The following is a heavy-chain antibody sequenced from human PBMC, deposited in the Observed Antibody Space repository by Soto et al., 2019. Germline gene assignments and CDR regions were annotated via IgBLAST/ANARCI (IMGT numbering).Heavy chain of an antibody. J-gene: IGHJ4*02. Sequence: QVQLVESGGGVVQPGRSLRLSCAASGFTFSSYAMHWVRQAPGKGLEWVAVISYGVTNKYYADSVKGRFTISRDNSKNTLYLQMNSLRAEDTAVYYCARASESYGYVGPYYFDYWGQGTLVTVSS. CDR1: GFTFSSYA. CDR2: ISYGVTNK. CDR3: ARASESYGYVGPYYFDY. V-gene: IGHV3-30-3*01. D-gene: IGHD5-18*01.